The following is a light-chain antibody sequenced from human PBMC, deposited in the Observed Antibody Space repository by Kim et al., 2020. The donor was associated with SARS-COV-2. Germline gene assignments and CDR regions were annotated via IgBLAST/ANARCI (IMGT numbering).Light chain of an antibody. V-gene: IGKV1-33*01. CDR1: QGITNY. CDR3: HQYNSHPHT. CDR2: DAS. Sequence: DIQMTQSPSSLSASVGDRVTITCQASQGITNYLSWYQQKPGKAPKLLIYDASNLETGVPSRFSGSGSGTDFTFTISSLQPEDPATYYCHQYNSHPHTFGGGTNVDIK. J-gene: IGKJ4*01.